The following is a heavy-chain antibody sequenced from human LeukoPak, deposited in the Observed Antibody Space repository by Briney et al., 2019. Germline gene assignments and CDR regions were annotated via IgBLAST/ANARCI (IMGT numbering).Heavy chain of an antibody. J-gene: IGHJ5*02. CDR3: ARGRADYGDYVFDP. D-gene: IGHD4-17*01. CDR2: MNPNSGNT. Sequence: ASVKVSCKASGYTFTSYDINWVRQATGQGLEWMGWMNPNSGNTGYAQKFQGRVTMTRTTSISTAYMELSSLRSEDTAVYYCARGRADYGDYVFDPWGQGTLVTVSS. CDR1: GYTFTSYD. V-gene: IGHV1-8*01.